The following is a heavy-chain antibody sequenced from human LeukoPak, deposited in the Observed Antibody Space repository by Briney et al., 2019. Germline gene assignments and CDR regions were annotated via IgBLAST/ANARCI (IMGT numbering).Heavy chain of an antibody. CDR1: GDSITSSY. V-gene: IGHV4-59*08. CDR3: ARTYGSGTYYNYFDY. Sequence: SETLSLTCTVSGDSITSSYWNWIRQPPGKGLEWIGYIYYSGTTNYNPSLRSRVTISLGTSKSQFSLRLSSVTAADTAVYYCARTYGSGTYYNYFDYWGQGTLVTVSS. J-gene: IGHJ4*02. D-gene: IGHD3-10*01. CDR2: IYYSGTT.